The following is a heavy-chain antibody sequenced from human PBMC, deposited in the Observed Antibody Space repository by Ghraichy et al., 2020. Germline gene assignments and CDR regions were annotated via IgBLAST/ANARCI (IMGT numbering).Heavy chain of an antibody. J-gene: IGHJ2*01. D-gene: IGHD3-22*01. Sequence: QTLSLTCNVFGGSFSVYFWNWIRQPPGKGLEYIGEINHSGSTNYNPSLKSRVTISIDTSKNQFSLKLNSVTAADTAIYYCARVRDYYDSSGYNSGWYFDLWGRGTLVTVSS. CDR2: INHSGST. V-gene: IGHV4-34*01. CDR1: GGSFSVYF. CDR3: ARVRDYYDSSGYNSGWYFDL.